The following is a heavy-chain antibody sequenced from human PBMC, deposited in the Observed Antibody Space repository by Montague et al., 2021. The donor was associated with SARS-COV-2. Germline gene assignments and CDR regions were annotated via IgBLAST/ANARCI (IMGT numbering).Heavy chain of an antibody. Sequence: TLSLTCTVPGGSISSGGYYWSWLRQHPGKGLEWIGYIYYSGSTYYNPSLKSRVTISVDTSKNQFSLKLSSVTAADTAVYYCARVSVEMATMGVYYYYGMDVWGQGTTVTVSS. J-gene: IGHJ6*02. CDR2: IYYSGST. D-gene: IGHD5-24*01. CDR3: ARVSVEMATMGVYYYYGMDV. CDR1: GGSISSGGYY. V-gene: IGHV4-31*03.